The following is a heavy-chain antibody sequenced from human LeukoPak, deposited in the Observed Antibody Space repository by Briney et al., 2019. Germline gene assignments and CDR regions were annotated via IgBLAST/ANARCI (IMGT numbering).Heavy chain of an antibody. J-gene: IGHJ5*02. V-gene: IGHV4-39*01. Sequence: PSETLSLTCTVSGGSISSSGYYWGWIRQPPGKGLEWIASIYYSGSTYYNPALKSRATISVDTSKNQLSLKLSSLTAADTAVYYCARHEYSGSYYGLSWFDPWGQGTLVTVSS. CDR1: GGSISSSGYY. D-gene: IGHD1-26*01. CDR3: ARHEYSGSYYGLSWFDP. CDR2: IYYSGST.